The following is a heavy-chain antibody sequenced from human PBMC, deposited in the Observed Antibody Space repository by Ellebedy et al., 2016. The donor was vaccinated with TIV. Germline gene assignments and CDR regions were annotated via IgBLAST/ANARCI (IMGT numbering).Heavy chain of an antibody. Sequence: GESLKISCEGLGYSFSTYWIGWVRQRPGKGLEWMGIIYPYDSDVKYSPSFEGQVTISADKSINTAYLQWSSLKASDTAIYYCVRRAQVYGSGPTWLDPWGQGTLVTVSS. J-gene: IGHJ5*02. CDR1: GYSFSTYW. D-gene: IGHD3-10*01. V-gene: IGHV5-51*01. CDR3: VRRAQVYGSGPTWLDP. CDR2: IYPYDSDV.